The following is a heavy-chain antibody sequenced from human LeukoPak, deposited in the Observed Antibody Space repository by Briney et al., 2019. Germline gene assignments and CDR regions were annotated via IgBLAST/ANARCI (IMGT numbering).Heavy chain of an antibody. D-gene: IGHD4-23*01. Sequence: SETLSLTCTVSGGSISSGDYYWSWIRQPPGKGLERIGYIYYSGSTYYNPSLKSRVTISVDTSKNQFSLKLSSVTAADTAVYYCARDGRGNIDYWGQGTLVTVSS. J-gene: IGHJ4*02. CDR2: IYYSGST. V-gene: IGHV4-30-4*01. CDR3: ARDGRGNIDY. CDR1: GGSISSGDYY.